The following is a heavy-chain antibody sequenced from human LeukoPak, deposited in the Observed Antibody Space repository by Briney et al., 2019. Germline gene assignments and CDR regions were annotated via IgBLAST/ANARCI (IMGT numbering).Heavy chain of an antibody. CDR3: ASLGWLTGYYPQSYGMDV. Sequence: SVKVSCKASGGTFSSYAISWVRQAPGQGLEWMGGIIPIFGTANYAQKFQGRVTITADKSTSTAYMELSSLRSEDTAVYYCASLGWLTGYYPQSYGMDVWGKGATVTVSS. D-gene: IGHD3-9*01. V-gene: IGHV1-69*06. J-gene: IGHJ6*04. CDR2: IIPIFGTA. CDR1: GGTFSSYA.